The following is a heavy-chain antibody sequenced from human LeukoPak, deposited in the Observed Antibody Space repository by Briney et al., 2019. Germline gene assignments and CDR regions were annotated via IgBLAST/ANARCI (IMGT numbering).Heavy chain of an antibody. J-gene: IGHJ3*02. Sequence: GGSLRLSCAASGFTFSTYAMSWVRQAPGKGLEWVSALSGSGTSTYYAGSVKGRFTVSRDNSKNTLSLQMTSLRAEDTGVYYCAKVHSGYEYRGLDAFDIWGEGTMVTVSS. V-gene: IGHV3-23*01. CDR1: GFTFSTYA. D-gene: IGHD5-12*01. CDR3: AKVHSGYEYRGLDAFDI. CDR2: LSGSGTST.